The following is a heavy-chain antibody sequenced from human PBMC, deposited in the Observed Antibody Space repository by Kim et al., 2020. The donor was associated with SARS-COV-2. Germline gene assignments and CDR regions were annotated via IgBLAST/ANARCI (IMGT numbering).Heavy chain of an antibody. V-gene: IGHV1-2*02. D-gene: IGHD3-16*01. J-gene: IGHJ4*02. CDR1: GYSFTGFY. CDR3: AGSDIWAANDY. Sequence: ASVKVSCKASGYSFTGFYIHWGRQVPGQGLQWMGWINPNSGATSYAQKFQGRVTMTRDTSTNTAYMELSSLRSDDTALYYCAGSDIWAANDYWGQGTLVTVSS. CDR2: INPNSGAT.